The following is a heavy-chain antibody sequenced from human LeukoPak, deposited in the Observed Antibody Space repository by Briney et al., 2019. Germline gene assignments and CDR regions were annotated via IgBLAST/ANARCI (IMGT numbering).Heavy chain of an antibody. CDR1: GGSISSSSW. CDR2: VYHSGTT. CDR3: ARGSTMTPIDY. V-gene: IGHV4-4*02. J-gene: IGHJ4*02. Sequence: SETLSLTCAVSGGSISSSSWWSWVRQPPGKGLEWIGEVYHSGTTNYNPSLKSRVTISVDKSKNQFSLRLYSVTAADTAVYYCARGSTMTPIDYWGQGTLVTVSS. D-gene: IGHD2-21*02.